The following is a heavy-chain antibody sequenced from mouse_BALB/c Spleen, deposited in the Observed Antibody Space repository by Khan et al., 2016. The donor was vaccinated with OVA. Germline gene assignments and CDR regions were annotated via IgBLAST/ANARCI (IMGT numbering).Heavy chain of an antibody. CDR1: GYTFTDYY. D-gene: IGHD1-2*01. CDR2: ISPGSGET. V-gene: IGHV1-77*01. Sequence: VQLQESGAELARPGASVKLSCKASGYTFTDYYINWVKQRTGQGLEWIGEISPGSGETYYNERFKGKATLTADKSSSTAYMQLSSLTSEASAFYFCARRNYFGYSFAYWGQGTLVTVSA. J-gene: IGHJ3*01. CDR3: ARRNYFGYSFAY.